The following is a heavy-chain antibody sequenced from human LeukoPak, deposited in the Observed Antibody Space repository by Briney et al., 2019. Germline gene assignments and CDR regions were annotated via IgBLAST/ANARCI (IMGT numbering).Heavy chain of an antibody. CDR2: IGYDGRNK. V-gene: IGHV3-33*01. Sequence: GGSRTLSCAASGFTFSSYGMHWVRQAPGKGLEWVTVIGYDGRNKYYADSVKGRFIISRDNSKNTLYLQMNILRAEDTAVYYCARDMEQWLVQDWYFDLWGRGTLVTVFS. CDR1: GFTFSSYG. J-gene: IGHJ2*01. D-gene: IGHD6-19*01. CDR3: ARDMEQWLVQDWYFDL.